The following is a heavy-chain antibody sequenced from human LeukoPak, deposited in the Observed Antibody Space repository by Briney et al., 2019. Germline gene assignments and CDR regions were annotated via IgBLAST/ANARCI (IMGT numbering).Heavy chain of an antibody. J-gene: IGHJ4*02. V-gene: IGHV3-23*01. Sequence: PGGSLRLSCAASGFIFSNYGMSWVRQAPGKGLEWVSGISGSGGNTYYADSVEGRFTISRDNSKNTLYLQVDSPRAEDTAVYYCAIPGIAAAGETYLDYWGQGTLVTVSS. CDR3: AIPGIAAAGETYLDY. CDR2: ISGSGGNT. CDR1: GFIFSNYG. D-gene: IGHD6-13*01.